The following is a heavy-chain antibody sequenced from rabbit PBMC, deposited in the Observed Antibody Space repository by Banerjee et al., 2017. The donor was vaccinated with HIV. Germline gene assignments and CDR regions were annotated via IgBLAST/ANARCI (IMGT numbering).Heavy chain of an antibody. CDR3: ARGGPSGYGGYGYVTEGYRL. CDR2: VSAGSSGSA. J-gene: IGHJ4*01. D-gene: IGHD6-1*01. V-gene: IGHV1S40*01. CDR1: GFSFSSSYY. Sequence: QSLEESGGDLVKPGASLTLTCTASGFSFSSSYYMCWVRQAPGKGLEWIACVSAGSSGSAYYATWAKGRFTISKPSSTSVTLQMTSLTAADTATYFCARGGPSGYGGYGYVTEGYRLWGQGTLVTVS.